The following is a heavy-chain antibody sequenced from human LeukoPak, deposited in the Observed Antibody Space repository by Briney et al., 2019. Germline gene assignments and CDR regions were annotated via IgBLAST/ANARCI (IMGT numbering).Heavy chain of an antibody. J-gene: IGHJ4*02. V-gene: IGHV5-51*01. CDR3: ARSGSGGAYYYGSGSYYHFDY. Sequence: GESLKISCKGSGYSFTSYWLGWVRQMPGKGLEWMGIIYPGDSDTRYSPSFQGPVTISADKSLRTAYLQWSSLKASDTAMYVCARSGSGGAYYYGSGSYYHFDYWGQGTLVTVSS. CDR2: IYPGDSDT. CDR1: GYSFTSYW. D-gene: IGHD3-10*01.